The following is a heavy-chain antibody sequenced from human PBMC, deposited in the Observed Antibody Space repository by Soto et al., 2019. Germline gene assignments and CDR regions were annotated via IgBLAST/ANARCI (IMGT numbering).Heavy chain of an antibody. Sequence: QVQLVESGGGVVQPGRSLRLSCAASGFTFSSYGMHWVRQAPGKGLEWVAVISYDGSNKYYADSVKGRFTISRDNSKNTLYLQMNSLRAEDTAVYYCAKKGGNLNWFDPWGQGTLVTVSS. V-gene: IGHV3-30*18. CDR1: GFTFSSYG. CDR3: AKKGGNLNWFDP. CDR2: ISYDGSNK. D-gene: IGHD2-21*02. J-gene: IGHJ5*02.